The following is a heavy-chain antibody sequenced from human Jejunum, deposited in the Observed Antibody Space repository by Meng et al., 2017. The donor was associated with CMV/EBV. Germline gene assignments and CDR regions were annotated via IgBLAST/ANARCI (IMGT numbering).Heavy chain of an antibody. CDR1: FSRHK. J-gene: IGHJ5*01. Sequence: FSRHKLHWVRRAPAQGIEGMGWINPTTGGTNYALKFQGRVTMTRDRSITKAYMELNRLRSDDTAMYYCAREGMDYYDTSGMKFFDSWGQGTLVTVSS. CDR3: AREGMDYYDTSGMKFFDS. CDR2: INPTTGGT. D-gene: IGHD3-22*01. V-gene: IGHV1-2*02.